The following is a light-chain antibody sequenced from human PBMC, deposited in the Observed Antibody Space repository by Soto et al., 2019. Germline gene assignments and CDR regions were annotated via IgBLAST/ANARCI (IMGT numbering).Light chain of an antibody. CDR1: QSISRY. CDR2: DAS. V-gene: IGKV3-11*01. J-gene: IGKJ1*01. CDR3: QQHSSWPLT. Sequence: EIVMTQSPATLSLSPGERTTLSCRASQSISRYLAWYQQKPGQAPRLLIYDASSRATGIPDRFSGSGSGTDFTLTISSLEPEDFALYYCQQHSSWPLTFGQGTKVDIK.